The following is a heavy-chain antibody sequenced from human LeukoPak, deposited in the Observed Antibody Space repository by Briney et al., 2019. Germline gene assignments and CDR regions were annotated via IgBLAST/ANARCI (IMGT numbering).Heavy chain of an antibody. Sequence: PSQTLSLTCTVSGGSISSGGYYWSWIRQHPGKGLEWIGYIYYSGSTYYNPSLKSRVTISVDTSKNQFSLKLSSVTAADTAVYYCATSIAAAGTPPEYYYYGMDVWGQGTTATVSS. D-gene: IGHD6-13*01. V-gene: IGHV4-31*03. CDR2: IYYSGST. J-gene: IGHJ6*02. CDR3: ATSIAAAGTPPEYYYYGMDV. CDR1: GGSISSGGYY.